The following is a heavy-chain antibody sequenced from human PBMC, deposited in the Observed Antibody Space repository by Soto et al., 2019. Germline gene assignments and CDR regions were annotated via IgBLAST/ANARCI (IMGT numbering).Heavy chain of an antibody. CDR3: ARGPYCGGDCYSFYYYYYYGMDV. D-gene: IGHD2-21*02. J-gene: IGHJ6*02. V-gene: IGHV4-34*01. CDR1: GGSFSGYY. CDR2: INHSGST. Sequence: PSETLSLTCAVYGGSFSGYYWSWIRQPPGKGQEWIGEINHSGSTNYNPSLKSRVTISVDTSKNQFSLKLSSVTAADTAVYYCARGPYCGGDCYSFYYYYYYGMDVWGQGTTVTVSS.